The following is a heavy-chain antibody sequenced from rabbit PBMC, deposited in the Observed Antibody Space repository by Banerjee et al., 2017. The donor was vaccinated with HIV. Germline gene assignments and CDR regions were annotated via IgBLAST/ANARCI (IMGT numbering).Heavy chain of an antibody. CDR3: ARDLGSL. J-gene: IGHJ3*01. CDR2: IAAGSSGST. V-gene: IGHV1S45*01. D-gene: IGHD4-2*01. Sequence: QEQLVEYGGDLVQPEGSLTLTCKASGLDFSSSYWICWVRQAPGKGLEWIACIAAGSSGSTYYASWAKGRFTIYKILSTTVTLQMTSLTAADTATYFCARDLGSLWGQGTLVTVS. CDR1: GLDFSSSYW.